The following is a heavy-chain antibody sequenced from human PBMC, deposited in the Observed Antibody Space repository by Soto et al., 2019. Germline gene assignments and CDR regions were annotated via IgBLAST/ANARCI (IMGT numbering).Heavy chain of an antibody. CDR3: VSRFFD. V-gene: IGHV3-11*01. CDR1: CFIFSEYY. CDR2: ISGSGHNI. Sequence: SLERXCLATCFIFSEYYLSWILQSPGKKLEWRSYISGSGHNIHYVDSVKGRFTIYRDNDKKALLLHMNSLRVEDTAVYYCVSRFFD. J-gene: IGHJ4*03.